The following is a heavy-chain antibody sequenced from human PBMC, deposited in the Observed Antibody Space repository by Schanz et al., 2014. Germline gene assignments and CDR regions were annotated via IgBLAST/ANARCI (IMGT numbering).Heavy chain of an antibody. CDR3: ARTGYDPSLTH. V-gene: IGHV1-69*14. CDR1: GGTFNIYA. J-gene: IGHJ4*02. D-gene: IGHD5-12*01. CDR2: FIPMFGTT. Sequence: QVQLVQSGAEVKRPGSSVKVSCKASGGTFNIYAINWVRQAPGQGLQWMGRFIPMFGTTKYAQSFQGRVTITADKSTSTAYMDLSSLRSEDTAVYYCARTGYDPSLTHWGQGTLVTVSS.